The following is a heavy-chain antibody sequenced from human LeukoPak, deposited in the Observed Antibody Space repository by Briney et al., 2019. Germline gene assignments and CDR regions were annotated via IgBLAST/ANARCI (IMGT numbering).Heavy chain of an antibody. CDR1: GYTFSGHY. J-gene: IGHJ4*02. CDR3: ARTWIQLFTPGFDL. V-gene: IGHV1-2*06. CDR2: INPNTGVT. Sequence: ASVKVSCKASGYTFSGHYLHWVRQAPGQGLEWMGRINPNTGVTQYTENFQGRVTMTEDTSISTAYMELNGLRSDDTAIYYCARTWIQLFTPGFDLWGQGTLVTVSS. D-gene: IGHD5-18*01.